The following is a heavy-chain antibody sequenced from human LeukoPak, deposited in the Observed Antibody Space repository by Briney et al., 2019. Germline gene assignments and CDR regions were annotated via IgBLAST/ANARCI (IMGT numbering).Heavy chain of an antibody. CDR3: AKDRCSNGIGCYYYYMDV. V-gene: IGHV3-30*02. CDR1: GFNFRDYY. CDR2: IQYDGSNE. D-gene: IGHD2-8*01. Sequence: GGSLRLSCGASGFNFRDYYMSWIRQAPGKGLEWVAYIQYDGSNEQFADSVKGRFSISRDSSKNILYLQVNSLRAEDTAVYYCAKDRCSNGIGCYYYYMDVWGKGTTVTISS. J-gene: IGHJ6*03.